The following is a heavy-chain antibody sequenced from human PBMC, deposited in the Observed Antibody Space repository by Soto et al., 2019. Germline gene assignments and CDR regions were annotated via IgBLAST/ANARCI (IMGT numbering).Heavy chain of an antibody. J-gene: IGHJ6*02. CDR2: ISYDGSNK. Sequence: GGSLRLSCAASGFTFSSYAMHWVRQAPGKGLEWVAVISYDGSNKYYADSVKGRFTISRDNSKNTLYLQMNSLRAEDTAVYYCARSAHSWFDNYGMDVWGQGTTVTVSS. CDR1: GFTFSSYA. V-gene: IGHV3-30-3*01. CDR3: ARSAHSWFDNYGMDV. D-gene: IGHD3-10*01.